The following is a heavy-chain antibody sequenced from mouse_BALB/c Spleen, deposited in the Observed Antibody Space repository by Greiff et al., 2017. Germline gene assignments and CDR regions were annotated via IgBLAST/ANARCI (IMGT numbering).Heavy chain of an antibody. J-gene: IGHJ2*01. D-gene: IGHD1-1*01. CDR2: IYPGDGDT. V-gene: IGHV1-80*01. CDR1: GYAFSSYW. CDR3: ARSGTTVFDY. Sequence: QVQLQQSGAELVRPGSSVKISCKASGYAFSSYWMNWVKQRPGQGLEWIGQIYPGDGDTNYNGKFKGKATLTADKSSSTAYMQLSSLTSEDSAVYFCARSGTTVFDYWGQGTTLTVSS.